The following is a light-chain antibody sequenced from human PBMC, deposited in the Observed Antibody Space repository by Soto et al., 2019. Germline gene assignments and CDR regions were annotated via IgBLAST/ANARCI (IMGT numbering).Light chain of an antibody. J-gene: IGKJ1*01. CDR1: QSISTW. V-gene: IGKV1-5*03. CDR2: KAS. CDR3: QQYLNRWT. Sequence: DIQRTQSPSTLSASVGDRVTITCRASQSISTWLAWYQQKPGKAPKLLIYKASSLEGGVPSRFSGSGSGTEFTLTISSLQPDDFATYYCQQYLNRWTFGQGTKVEIK.